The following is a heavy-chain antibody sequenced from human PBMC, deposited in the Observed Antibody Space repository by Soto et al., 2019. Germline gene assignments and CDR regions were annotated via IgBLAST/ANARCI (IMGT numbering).Heavy chain of an antibody. D-gene: IGHD3-16*01. J-gene: IGHJ4*02. Sequence: QITLKESGPTLVKPTQTLTLTCTFSGFSLSTRGVGVGWIRQPPGKALEWLALIYWDGFKHDSPSLESRTTISEDTSKNQVVLTMTNMDPVDTATYYCAHKGGGDRILDYWGQGTLVTVSS. CDR1: GFSLSTRGVG. V-gene: IGHV2-5*02. CDR2: IYWDGFK. CDR3: AHKGGGDRILDY.